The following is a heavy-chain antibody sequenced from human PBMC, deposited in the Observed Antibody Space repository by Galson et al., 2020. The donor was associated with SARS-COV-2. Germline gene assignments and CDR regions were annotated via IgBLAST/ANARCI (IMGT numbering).Heavy chain of an antibody. CDR3: ARQNTGNYDGFDI. V-gene: IGHV5-51*01. D-gene: IGHD1-26*01. CDR1: GDSFTHYW. J-gene: IGHJ3*02. CDR2: TYVGDSDT. Sequence: GESLKISCKGSGDSFTHYWIDWVRQRPGKGLEWMGITYVGDSDTRYSPSFQGLVTISADKSFTTAFLQWSSLKASDTAMYYCARQNTGNYDGFDIWCQGTMVTVSS.